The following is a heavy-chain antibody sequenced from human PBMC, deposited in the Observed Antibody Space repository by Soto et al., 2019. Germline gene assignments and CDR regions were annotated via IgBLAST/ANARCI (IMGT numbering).Heavy chain of an antibody. CDR1: GGSISSSSYY. D-gene: IGHD3-9*01. Sequence: SETLSLTCTVSGGSISSSSYYWGWIRQPPGKGLEWIGSIYYSGSTYYNPSLKSRVTISVDTSKNQFSLKLSSVTAADTAVYYCAHTLRGYFDWLLLPYGMDVWGQGTTVTVSS. V-gene: IGHV4-39*01. CDR2: IYYSGST. J-gene: IGHJ6*02. CDR3: AHTLRGYFDWLLLPYGMDV.